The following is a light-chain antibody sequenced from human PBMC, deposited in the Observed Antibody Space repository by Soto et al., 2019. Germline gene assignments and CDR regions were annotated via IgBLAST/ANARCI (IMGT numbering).Light chain of an antibody. Sequence: QSVLTQPASVSGSPGQSITISCTGTSSDVGGYKYVSWYQQYPGKAPKVMIYEVNNRPSGVSNRFSGSKSGNTASLTISGLQAEDEADYYCSSHAGSTPVVFGGGTKLTVL. J-gene: IGLJ2*01. CDR2: EVN. CDR1: SSDVGGYKY. V-gene: IGLV2-14*01. CDR3: SSHAGSTPVV.